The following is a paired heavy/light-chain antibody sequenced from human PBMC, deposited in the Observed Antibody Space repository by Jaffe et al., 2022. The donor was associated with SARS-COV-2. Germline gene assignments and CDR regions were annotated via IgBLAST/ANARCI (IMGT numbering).Heavy chain of an antibody. CDR1: GFTFSDYY. J-gene: IGHJ5*02. V-gene: IGHV3-11*01. Sequence: VQLVESGGGLVKPGGSLRLSCTVSGFTFSDYYFNWIRQSPGKGLEWVSFISSGGSTTSYADSVKGRFTVSRDNALKSLHLQMTSLRADDTAVYYCARGSDYGSMTHYNFALHHWGQGVLVTVSS. CDR2: ISSGGSTT. D-gene: IGHD3-10*01. CDR3: ARGSDYGSMTHYNFALHH.
Light chain of an antibody. CDR2: GAS. CDR3: QYYDNSRRYS. CDR1: QSVSSRY. Sequence: EIVLTQSPGTLSLSPGERATLACRASQSVSSRYLAWYQQKPGQAPRLLISGASDKAAGVPDRFSGSETGTDFTLTISGLEPEDFAVYYCQYYDNSRRYSFGQGTKLEIK. V-gene: IGKV3-20*01. J-gene: IGKJ2*01.